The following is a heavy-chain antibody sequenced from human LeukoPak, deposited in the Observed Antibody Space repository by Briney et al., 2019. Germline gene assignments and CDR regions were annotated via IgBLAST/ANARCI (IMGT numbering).Heavy chain of an antibody. CDR2: IYYSGST. Sequence: PSETLSLTCTVSGGSISSSGYYWGWIRQPPGKGLEWIGSIYYSGSTYYNPSLKSRVTISLDTSKNQFSLKLSSVTAADTAVYYCAREGVAARRGYFDYWGQGTLVTVSS. V-gene: IGHV4-39*07. J-gene: IGHJ4*02. CDR1: GGSISSSGYY. D-gene: IGHD6-6*01. CDR3: AREGVAARRGYFDY.